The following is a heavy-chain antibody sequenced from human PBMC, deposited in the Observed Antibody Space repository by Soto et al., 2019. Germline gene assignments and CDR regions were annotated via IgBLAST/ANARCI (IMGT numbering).Heavy chain of an antibody. CDR1: GFTFSRYG. D-gene: IGHD3-10*01. V-gene: IGHV3-30*18. J-gene: IGHJ4*02. CDR3: AKDTTWFGEFFEDPIDY. Sequence: QVQLVESGGGVVQPGRSLRLSCAASGFTFSRYGMHWVRQTPGKGLEWVAVISYDGSNKYYADSVKGRFTISRDNSKNTLYLQMNRLRAEDTAVYYSAKDTTWFGEFFEDPIDYWGQGTLVTVSS. CDR2: ISYDGSNK.